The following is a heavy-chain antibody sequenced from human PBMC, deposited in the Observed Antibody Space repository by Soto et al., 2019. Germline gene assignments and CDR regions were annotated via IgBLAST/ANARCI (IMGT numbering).Heavy chain of an antibody. CDR3: ASTYCTNGVCYWDGYMDV. J-gene: IGHJ6*03. Sequence: ASVKVSSKASGYTFTSYGISWVRQAPGQGLEWMGWISAYNGNTNYAQKLQGRVTMTTDTSTSTAYMELRSLRSDDTAVYYCASTYCTNGVCYWDGYMDVWGKGTTVTVSS. D-gene: IGHD2-8*01. CDR1: GYTFTSYG. CDR2: ISAYNGNT. V-gene: IGHV1-18*01.